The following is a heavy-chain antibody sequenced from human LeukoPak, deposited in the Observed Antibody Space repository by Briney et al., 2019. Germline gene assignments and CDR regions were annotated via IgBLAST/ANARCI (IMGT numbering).Heavy chain of an antibody. Sequence: GGSLRLSCAVSGFNFDDYAIHWVRHGPGKGLEWVGGMSANGGFISYGESVKGRFTISRDNPRNSVFLQMNFLRAEDMAMYFCTKELQRWHSYFYRPSYALDIWGQGTMVSVSS. CDR1: GFNFDDYA. D-gene: IGHD3-22*01. CDR3: TKELQRWHSYFYRPSYALDI. V-gene: IGHV3-9*03. CDR2: MSANGGFI. J-gene: IGHJ3*02.